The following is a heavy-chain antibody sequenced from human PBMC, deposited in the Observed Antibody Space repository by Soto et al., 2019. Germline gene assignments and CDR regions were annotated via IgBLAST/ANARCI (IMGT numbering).Heavy chain of an antibody. CDR2: INHSGST. V-gene: IGHV4-34*01. D-gene: IGHD3-3*01. CDR3: ARERRFTIFGVVRPSGAFDI. Sequence: PSETLSLTCAVYGGSFSGYYWSWIRQPPGKGLEWIGEINHSGSTNYNPSLKSRVTISVDTSKNQSSLKLSSVTAADTAVYYCARERRFTIFGVVRPSGAFDIWGQGTMVTVSS. J-gene: IGHJ3*02. CDR1: GGSFSGYY.